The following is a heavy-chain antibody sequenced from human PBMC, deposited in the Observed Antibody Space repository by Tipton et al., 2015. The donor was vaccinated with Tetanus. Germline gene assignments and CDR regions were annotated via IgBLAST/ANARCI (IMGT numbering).Heavy chain of an antibody. Sequence: SLRLSCAASEFTFRSYGMHWVRQAPGKGLEWVAVLWFDGGDEYYADSVKGRFTISRDNSKNTVYLQMNSLRAEDTAVYYCARELDCSGGGCYSYGLDVWGQGTTVTVSS. J-gene: IGHJ6*02. D-gene: IGHD2-15*01. CDR3: ARELDCSGGGCYSYGLDV. CDR1: EFTFRSYG. CDR2: LWFDGGDE. V-gene: IGHV3-33*08.